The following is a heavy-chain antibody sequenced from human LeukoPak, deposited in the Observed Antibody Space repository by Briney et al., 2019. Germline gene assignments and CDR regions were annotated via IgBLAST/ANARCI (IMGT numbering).Heavy chain of an antibody. CDR2: IKQDGSEK. Sequence: GSLRLSCAASGFTFSSYWMSLVRQAPGKGLEWVANIKQDGSEKYYVDSVKGRFTISRGNAKNSLYLQMNSLRAEDTAVYYCARWGVTQGLFDYWGQGTLVTVSS. J-gene: IGHJ4*02. CDR3: ARWGVTQGLFDY. V-gene: IGHV3-7*01. CDR1: GFTFSSYW. D-gene: IGHD3-10*01.